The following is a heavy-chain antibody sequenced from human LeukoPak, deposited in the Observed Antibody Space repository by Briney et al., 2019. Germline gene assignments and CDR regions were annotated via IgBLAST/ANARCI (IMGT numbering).Heavy chain of an antibody. Sequence: GGSLRLSCAASGFTFSSYAMSWVRQAPGKGLEWVSGISGSGGNTYYADSVRGRFTISRDNSKNTLYLQMSSLRAEDTAVYYCAKEAVDYDILTGYYTTGYFDYWGQGTLVTVSS. J-gene: IGHJ4*02. CDR2: ISGSGGNT. CDR1: GFTFSSYA. CDR3: AKEAVDYDILTGYYTTGYFDY. D-gene: IGHD3-9*01. V-gene: IGHV3-23*01.